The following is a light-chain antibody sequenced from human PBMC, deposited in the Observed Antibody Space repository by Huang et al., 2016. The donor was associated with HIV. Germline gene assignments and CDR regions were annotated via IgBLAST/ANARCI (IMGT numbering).Light chain of an antibody. CDR2: GAS. V-gene: IGKV3-15*01. Sequence: EIVMTQSPATLSVSPGERATLSCRASQSISSNLAWYRQNPGKAPWLLISGASTRATGVPARFSGSGSGTEFTLTISSLQSEDFAVYYCQQYNNWPRTFGQGTKVEI. J-gene: IGKJ1*01. CDR1: QSISSN. CDR3: QQYNNWPRT.